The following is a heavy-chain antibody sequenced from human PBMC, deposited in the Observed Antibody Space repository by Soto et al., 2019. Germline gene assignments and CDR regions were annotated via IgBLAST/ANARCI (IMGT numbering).Heavy chain of an antibody. CDR2: INYSGIT. Sequence: QVQLQESGPGLVKPSQTLSLTCTVSGGSISSGDYYWSWIRQPPGKGLEWIGYINYSGITNYNPSLKSRVTISVDTSRKQFSLNLRSVTAADTAVYYCARGVREAVAAPNLNYWGQGTLVTVSS. D-gene: IGHD6-19*01. CDR3: ARGVREAVAAPNLNY. J-gene: IGHJ4*02. CDR1: GGSISSGDYY. V-gene: IGHV4-30-4*01.